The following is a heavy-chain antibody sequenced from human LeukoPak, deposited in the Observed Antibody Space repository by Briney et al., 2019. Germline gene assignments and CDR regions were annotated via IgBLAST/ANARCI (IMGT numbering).Heavy chain of an antibody. V-gene: IGHV6-1*01. CDR1: GDSVSSNSAA. J-gene: IGHJ6*02. D-gene: IGHD6-13*01. CDR2: TYYRSKWYN. Sequence: SQTLSLTCAISGDSVSSNSAAWNWIRQSPSRGLEWLGRTYYRSKWYNDYAVSVKSRITINPDTSKNQFSLQLNSVTPEDTAVYYCARGRCSSSWYPYYYYYGMDVWGQGTTVTVSS. CDR3: ARGRCSSSWYPYYYYYGMDV.